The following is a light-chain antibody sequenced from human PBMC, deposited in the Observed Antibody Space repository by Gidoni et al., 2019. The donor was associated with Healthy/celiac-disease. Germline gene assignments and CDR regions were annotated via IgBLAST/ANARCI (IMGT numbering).Light chain of an antibody. V-gene: IGKV3D-20*01. Sequence: EIVLTQSPATMSLSPGERATLSCRASQSLNNRFLAWYQQKPGLAPRLLVYYAASRATGIPDRFSATGSGTDFTLTISRLEPEDFAVYYCQQNDSAPFGFGAGTRVDI. CDR1: QSLNNRF. CDR3: QQNDSAPFG. CDR2: YAA. J-gene: IGKJ4*01.